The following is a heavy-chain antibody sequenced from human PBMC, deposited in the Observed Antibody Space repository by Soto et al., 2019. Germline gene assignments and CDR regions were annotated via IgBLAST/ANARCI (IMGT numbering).Heavy chain of an antibody. CDR1: GGTFSSYT. CDR3: ARVTVDTAMPWYYYYYMDV. V-gene: IGHV1-69*02. D-gene: IGHD5-18*01. Sequence: ASVKVSCKASGGTFSSYTISWVRQAPGQGLEWMGRIIPILGIANYAQKFQGRVTITADKSTSTAYMELSSLRSEDTAVYYCARVTVDTAMPWYYYYYMDVWGKGTTVTVSS. J-gene: IGHJ6*03. CDR2: IIPILGIA.